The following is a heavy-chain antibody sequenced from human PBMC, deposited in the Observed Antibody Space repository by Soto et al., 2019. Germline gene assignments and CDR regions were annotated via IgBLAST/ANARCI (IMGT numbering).Heavy chain of an antibody. D-gene: IGHD2-2*01. CDR2: ISGSGGST. CDR1: GFTFSSYA. V-gene: IGHV3-23*01. J-gene: IGHJ6*02. CDR3: AKDPGRGGLVPAAMLSSVGMDV. Sequence: EVQLLESGGGLVQPGGSLRLSCAASGFTFSSYAMSWVRQAPGKGLEWVSAISGSGGSTYYADSVKGRFTISRDNSKNTLYLQMNSLRAEDTAVYYCAKDPGRGGLVPAAMLSSVGMDVWGQGTTVTVSS.